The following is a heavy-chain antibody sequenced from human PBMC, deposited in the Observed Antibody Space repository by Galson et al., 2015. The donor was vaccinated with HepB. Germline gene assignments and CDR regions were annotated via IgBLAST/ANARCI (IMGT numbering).Heavy chain of an antibody. V-gene: IGHV3-21*01. D-gene: IGHD5-12*01. J-gene: IGHJ3*02. CDR2: ISGSGAYL. Sequence: SLRLSCAASGFMFSSYWMTWVRQAPGKGLEWVSSISGSGAYLYYADSVKGRFTISRDNPKNTLYLQMNSLRAEDTAVYYCARARGYSGYDFRRMAFDIWGQGTMVTVSS. CDR1: GFMFSSYW. CDR3: ARARGYSGYDFRRMAFDI.